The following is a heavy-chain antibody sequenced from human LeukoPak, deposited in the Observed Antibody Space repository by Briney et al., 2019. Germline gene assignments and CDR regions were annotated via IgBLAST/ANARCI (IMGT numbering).Heavy chain of an antibody. CDR1: GFTFDDYT. CDR3: AKGKNTGSYLSHVDY. V-gene: IGHV3-43*01. Sequence: GGSLRLSCAASGFTFDDYTMHWVRQAPGKGLKWVSLITWDGGSTYYADSVKGRFTISRDNSKNSLYLQMNSLRTEDTALYYCAKGKNTGSYLSHVDYWGQGTLVTASS. J-gene: IGHJ4*02. CDR2: ITWDGGST. D-gene: IGHD3-10*01.